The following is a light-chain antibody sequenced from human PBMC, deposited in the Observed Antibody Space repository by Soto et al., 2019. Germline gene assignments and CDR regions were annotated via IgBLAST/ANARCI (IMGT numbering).Light chain of an antibody. J-gene: IGKJ5*01. CDR1: QSIASY. CDR2: GAV. CDR3: QQASSFPLT. Sequence: DIQITQSPSSLSSSVRERFTITCRASQSIASYVNWYQQKPGKAPKLLILGAVILQSGVPSRFSGSASGTYFTLTISSLQPEDFATYYCQQASSFPLTFGQGTRLQIK. V-gene: IGKV1-39*01.